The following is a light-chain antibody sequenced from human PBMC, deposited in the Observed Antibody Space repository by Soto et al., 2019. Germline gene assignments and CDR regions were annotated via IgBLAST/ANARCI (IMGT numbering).Light chain of an antibody. Sequence: QSVLTQPPSASGTPGQRVTISCSGSSSNIGGNTVDWYQQLPGTAPKLLIYGNTQRPSGVPDRFSGSKSGTSASLAISGLQSDDEADYYCAASDDSLNGWVFGGGTKLTVL. J-gene: IGLJ3*02. CDR3: AASDDSLNGWV. CDR1: SSNIGGNT. CDR2: GNT. V-gene: IGLV1-44*01.